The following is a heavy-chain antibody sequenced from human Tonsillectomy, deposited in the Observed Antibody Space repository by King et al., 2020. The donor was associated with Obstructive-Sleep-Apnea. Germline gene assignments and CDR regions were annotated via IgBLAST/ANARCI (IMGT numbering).Heavy chain of an antibody. CDR3: AKRMRILTGYSAAWDY. CDR1: GVTFSSYA. J-gene: IGHJ4*02. D-gene: IGHD3-9*01. Sequence: VQLVESGGGLVQPGGSLRLSSAASGVTFSSYAMSWVRQAPGKGLEGVSAIGGSGGSTFYADSVKGRFTISSEYSKNNLDLQMNSRRAEDTVVYYCAKRMRILTGYSAAWDYWGQGTLVTVSS. CDR2: IGGSGGST. V-gene: IGHV3-23*04.